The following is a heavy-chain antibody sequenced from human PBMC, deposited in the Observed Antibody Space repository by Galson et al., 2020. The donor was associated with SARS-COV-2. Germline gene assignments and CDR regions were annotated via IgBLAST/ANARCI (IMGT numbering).Heavy chain of an antibody. CDR1: GYSFASYW. Sequence: GESLKISCKGSGYSFASYWIVWVRQMPGKGLEWMGIIYPVDSDTKYSPSFQGQVTISADTSISTAYLQWSSLKASDTAMYYCARRAGTYSGWYFDLWGRGTLVTVSS. D-gene: IGHD1-26*01. CDR3: ARRAGTYSGWYFDL. CDR2: IYPVDSDT. J-gene: IGHJ2*01. V-gene: IGHV5-51*01.